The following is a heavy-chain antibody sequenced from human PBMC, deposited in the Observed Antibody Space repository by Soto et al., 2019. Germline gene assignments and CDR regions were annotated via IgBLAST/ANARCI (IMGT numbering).Heavy chain of an antibody. CDR3: AKRTTGYCSGGICYYFDY. D-gene: IGHD2-15*01. CDR1: GFTFSSYA. J-gene: IGHJ4*02. V-gene: IGHV3-23*01. Sequence: EVQLLDSGGGLVQPGGSLRLSCAASGFTFSSYAMSWVGQAPGKGLEWVSVISGSGEITYYADSVKGQFTISRDNSKNTLYLQMNSLRAEDTAVYYCAKRTTGYCSGGICYYFDYWGQGSLVTVSS. CDR2: ISGSGEIT.